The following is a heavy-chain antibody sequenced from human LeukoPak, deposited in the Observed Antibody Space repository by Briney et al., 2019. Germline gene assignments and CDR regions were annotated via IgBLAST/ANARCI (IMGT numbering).Heavy chain of an antibody. CDR1: GYTFTGYY. D-gene: IGHD3-10*01. J-gene: IGHJ4*02. Sequence: ASVKVSCKASGYTFTGYYMHWVRQAPGQGLEWMGWINPNSGGTNYAQKFQGWVTMTRDTSISTAYMELSRLRSDDTAVYYCARVRVYYGSGSYYEPFDYWGQGTLVTVSS. CDR2: INPNSGGT. V-gene: IGHV1-2*04. CDR3: ARVRVYYGSGSYYEPFDY.